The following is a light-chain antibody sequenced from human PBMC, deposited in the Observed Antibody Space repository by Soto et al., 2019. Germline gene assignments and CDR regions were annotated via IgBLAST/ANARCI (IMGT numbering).Light chain of an antibody. CDR2: EVN. Sequence: QSVLTQPASVSGSPGQSITISCTGTSSDVGGYNYVSWYQQHPGNAPRLMIYEVNNRTSGVPNLFSGSKSGNTASLTISGLQAEDEADYYCSSKTSSRTPFVFGTGTKVTVL. J-gene: IGLJ1*01. V-gene: IGLV2-14*01. CDR3: SSKTSSRTPFV. CDR1: SSDVGGYNY.